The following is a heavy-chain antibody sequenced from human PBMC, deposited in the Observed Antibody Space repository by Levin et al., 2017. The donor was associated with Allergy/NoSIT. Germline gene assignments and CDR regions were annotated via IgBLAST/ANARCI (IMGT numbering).Heavy chain of an antibody. CDR2: ISISSTPI. V-gene: IGHV3-48*02. D-gene: IGHD6-19*01. CDR3: ATSIEDQWLDAFDI. J-gene: IGHJ3*02. CDR1: GFTFSSYS. Sequence: QSGGSLRLSCAASGFTFSSYSMNWVRKPPGKGLEWISYISISSTPIYYADSVKGRFTISRDNAKNSLYLQMNRLGDEDTAVYYCATSIEDQWLDAFDIWGQGTMVTVSS.